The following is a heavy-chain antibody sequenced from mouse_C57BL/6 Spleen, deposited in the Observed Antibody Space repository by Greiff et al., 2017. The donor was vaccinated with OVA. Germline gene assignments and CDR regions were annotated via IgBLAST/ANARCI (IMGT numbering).Heavy chain of an antibody. CDR3: ARWLLGDAMDY. D-gene: IGHD1-2*01. CDR1: GYTFTDYY. Sequence: VQLQQSGPELVKPGASVKISCKASGYTFTDYYMNWVKQSHGKSLEWIGDINPNNGGTSYNQKFKGKATLTVDKSSSTAYMELRSLTSEDSAVYYCARWLLGDAMDYWGQGTSVTVSS. CDR2: INPNNGGT. V-gene: IGHV1-26*01. J-gene: IGHJ4*01.